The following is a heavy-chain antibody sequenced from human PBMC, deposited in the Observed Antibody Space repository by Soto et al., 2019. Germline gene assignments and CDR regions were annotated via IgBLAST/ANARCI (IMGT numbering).Heavy chain of an antibody. J-gene: IGHJ4*02. CDR3: ARDISYDSSGFHSQFDS. Sequence: ASVKVSCKASGYTLTNYYMHWVRQAPGQGLEWMGIINPSSGSTSYAQRFQGRVTMTRDTSTSTVYMELSSLRYEDTAVYYCARDISYDSSGFHSQFDSWGQGTLVTVSS. V-gene: IGHV1-46*01. CDR2: INPSSGST. D-gene: IGHD3-22*01. CDR1: GYTLTNYY.